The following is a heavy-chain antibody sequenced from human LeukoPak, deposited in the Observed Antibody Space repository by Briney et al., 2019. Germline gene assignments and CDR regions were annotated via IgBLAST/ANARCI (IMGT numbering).Heavy chain of an antibody. CDR1: GFNFINSA. D-gene: IGHD5-12*01. V-gene: IGHV1-58*02. CDR3: ARDPGRSGYAPDY. CDR2: IVVGSDNT. Sequence: SVKVSCKASGFNFINSAMQWVRQARGQRLEWIGWIVVGSDNTNYAQKFQERVTITRDMSTSTAYMELTSLRSEDTAVYYCARDPGRSGYAPDYWGQGTLVTVSS. J-gene: IGHJ4*02.